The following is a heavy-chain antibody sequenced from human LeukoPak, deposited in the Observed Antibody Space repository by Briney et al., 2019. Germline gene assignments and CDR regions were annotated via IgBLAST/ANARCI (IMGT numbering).Heavy chain of an antibody. D-gene: IGHD3-22*01. V-gene: IGHV4-4*07. CDR1: GGSISSYY. CDR3: ARDSYDSSGYYAFDI. J-gene: IGHJ3*02. Sequence: SETLSLTCTVSGGSISSYYWSWIRQPAGKGLQWIGRIYNNGSTSYNPSLQSRVTVSGDTSKNPFSLKLSSVTAADTAVYYCARDSYDSSGYYAFDIWGQVTMVTVSS. CDR2: IYNNGST.